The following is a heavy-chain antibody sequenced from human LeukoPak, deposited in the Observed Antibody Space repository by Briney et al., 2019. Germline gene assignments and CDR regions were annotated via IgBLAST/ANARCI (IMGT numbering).Heavy chain of an antibody. J-gene: IGHJ3*02. CDR3: ARWVTTGIGAFDI. V-gene: IGHV3-48*03. D-gene: IGHD4-17*01. CDR2: ISSSGSTI. Sequence: PGGSLRLSCAASGFTFCSYEMNWVRQAPGKGLEGVSYISSSGSTIYYADSVKCRFTISRDNAKPSMYLQMNSLRAEDTAVDYCARWVTTGIGAFDIWGQGTMVTVSS. CDR1: GFTFCSYE.